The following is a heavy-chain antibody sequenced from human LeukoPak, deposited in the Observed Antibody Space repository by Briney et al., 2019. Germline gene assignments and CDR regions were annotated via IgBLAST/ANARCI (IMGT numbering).Heavy chain of an antibody. J-gene: IGHJ4*02. V-gene: IGHV4-39*01. Sequence: SETLSLTCTVSGGSISSYYWGWIRQPPGKGLEWIGSIYYSGSTYYNPSLKSRVTISVDTSKNQFSLKLSSVTAADTAVYYCARQDQSPYHNFDYWGQGTLVTVSS. CDR3: ARQDQSPYHNFDY. CDR2: IYYSGST. CDR1: GGSISSYY. D-gene: IGHD2-2*01.